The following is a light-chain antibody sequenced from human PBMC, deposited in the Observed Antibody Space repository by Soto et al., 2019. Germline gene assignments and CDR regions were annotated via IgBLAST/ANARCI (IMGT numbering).Light chain of an antibody. CDR3: SSYTTSSTRV. J-gene: IGLJ1*01. CDR2: EVT. CDR1: SSDVGIYNY. Sequence: SAGTQPASASGSPGQAITISCTGSSSDVGIYNYVSWYQQHPGKVPKLIIYEVTNRPSGVSNRFSGSKSGNTASLTISGLQAEDEADYYCSSYTTSSTRVFGPGTKVTVL. V-gene: IGLV2-14*01.